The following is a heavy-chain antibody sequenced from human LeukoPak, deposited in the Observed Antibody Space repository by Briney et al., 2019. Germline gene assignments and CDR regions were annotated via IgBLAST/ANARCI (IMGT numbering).Heavy chain of an antibody. D-gene: IGHD3-16*01. V-gene: IGHV3-73*01. CDR1: GFTFYDSA. CDR3: FRYEETSGRFGDS. Sequence: GGSLRLSCAASGFTFYDSAIHWVRQAPGKGLEWLGRIKSKLFNSETVYVESVKGRFTIYKDDSKNMAFLAMNNLKTDDTALYYCFRYEETSGRFGDSWGQGALVTVSS. CDR2: IKSKLFNSET. J-gene: IGHJ4*02.